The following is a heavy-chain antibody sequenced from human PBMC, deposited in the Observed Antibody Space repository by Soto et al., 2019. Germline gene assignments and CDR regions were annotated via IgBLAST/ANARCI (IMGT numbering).Heavy chain of an antibody. D-gene: IGHD2-2*01. CDR2: INRSGSS. CDR1: DVSFSGYY. V-gene: IGHV4-34*01. Sequence: SETLSLTCAVYDVSFSGYYWSWIRQPPGKGLEWIGEINRSGSSNYNPSLKSRVTISVDTSKNQFSLKLTSVTAADTAVYYCASSIVVVPTAMFNWFDPWGQGTLVTVSS. CDR3: ASSIVVVPTAMFNWFDP. J-gene: IGHJ5*02.